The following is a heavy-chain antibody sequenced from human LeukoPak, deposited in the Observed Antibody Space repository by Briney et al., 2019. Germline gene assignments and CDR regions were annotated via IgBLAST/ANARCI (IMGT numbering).Heavy chain of an antibody. D-gene: IGHD6-6*01. J-gene: IGHJ4*02. CDR1: GFTFSSYS. Sequence: GGSLRLSCAASGFTFSSYSMNWVRQAPGKGLEWVSAISGSGDSTYYADSVKGRFTISRDNSKNTLYLQMNSLRAEDTAVYYCAKAPGYSSSSYWGQGTLVTVSS. CDR2: ISGSGDST. V-gene: IGHV3-23*01. CDR3: AKAPGYSSSSY.